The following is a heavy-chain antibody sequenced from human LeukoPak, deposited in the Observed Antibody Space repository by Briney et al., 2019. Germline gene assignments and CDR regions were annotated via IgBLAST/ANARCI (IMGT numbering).Heavy chain of an antibody. D-gene: IGHD6-19*01. CDR3: ARQSGGKYSSGWYEGY. V-gene: IGHV4-39*01. CDR1: DDSISSSTYY. CDR2: IYFSGST. J-gene: IGHJ4*02. Sequence: SETLSLTCTVSDDSISSSTYYWGWIRQPPGKGLEWIGSIYFSGSTYYNPSLKSRVTISVDTSKKQFSLKLSSVTAADTAVYYCARQSGGKYSSGWYEGYWGQGTLVTVSS.